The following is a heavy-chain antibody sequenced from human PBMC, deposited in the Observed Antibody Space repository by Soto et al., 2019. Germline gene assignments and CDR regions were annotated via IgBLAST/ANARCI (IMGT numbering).Heavy chain of an antibody. V-gene: IGHV4-59*01. Sequence: SETLSLTCTVSGGSISSYYWSWIRQPPGKGLEWIGYIYYSGSTNYNPSLKSRVTISVDTSKNQFSLKLSSVTAADTAVYYCARVGGDYPSYDYCGMDVLGQGTTVTVSS. J-gene: IGHJ6*02. D-gene: IGHD4-17*01. CDR2: IYYSGST. CDR3: ARVGGDYPSYDYCGMDV. CDR1: GGSISSYY.